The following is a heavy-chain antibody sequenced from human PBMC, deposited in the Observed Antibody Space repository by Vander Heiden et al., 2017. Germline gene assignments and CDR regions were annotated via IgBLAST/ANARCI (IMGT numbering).Heavy chain of an antibody. CDR2: ISASSSTI. J-gene: IGHJ4*02. V-gene: IGHV3-48*02. CDR3: VRAPSGDSYGYYY. CDR1: GFTFSRYN. Sequence: EVQLVASGGGLVQPGGSLRLSCAAASGFTFSRYNMNWVRQAPGKGLEWISYISASSSTIYYADSVKGRFTISRDNAKNSLYLQMNSLRDEDTAVYYCVRAPSGDSYGYYYWGQGTLVTVSS. D-gene: IGHD5-18*01.